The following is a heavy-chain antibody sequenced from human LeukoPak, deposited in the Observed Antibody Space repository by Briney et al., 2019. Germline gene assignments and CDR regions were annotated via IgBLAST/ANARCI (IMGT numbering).Heavy chain of an antibody. V-gene: IGHV1-69*04. D-gene: IGHD1-14*01. CDR1: GGTLSSYA. Sequence: ASVKVSCKASGGTLSSYAISWVRQAPGQGLGWMGRIIPILGIANYAQKFQGRVTITADKSTSTAYMELSSLRSEDTAVYYCARDSENLGTRGYFDYWGQGTLVIVSS. CDR2: IIPILGIA. CDR3: ARDSENLGTRGYFDY. J-gene: IGHJ4*02.